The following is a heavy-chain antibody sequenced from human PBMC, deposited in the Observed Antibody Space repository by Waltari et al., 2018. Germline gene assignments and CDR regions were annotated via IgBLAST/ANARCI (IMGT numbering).Heavy chain of an antibody. CDR1: GYTLREYH. CDR3: ARDPGPIVGAPDF. V-gene: IGHV1-2*02. D-gene: IGHD1-26*01. CDR2: INPKNGDT. J-gene: IGHJ4*02. Sequence: QVQLVQSGTEVKKPGASVRVSCQASGYTLREYHLHWVRQTPGQGFEWMGWINPKNGDTSYAQNFLGRVTMTRDTSINTAYMDLSGLRSDDAAVFYCARDPGPIVGAPDFWGQGTLVTVSS.